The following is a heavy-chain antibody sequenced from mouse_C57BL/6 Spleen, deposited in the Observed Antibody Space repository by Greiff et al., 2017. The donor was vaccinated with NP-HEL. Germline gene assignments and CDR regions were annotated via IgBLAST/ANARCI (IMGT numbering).Heavy chain of an antibody. J-gene: IGHJ2*01. CDR3: VTTSDFDY. V-gene: IGHV1-22*01. Sequence: EVQLQQSGPELVKPGASVKMSCKASGYTFTDYNMHWVKQSHGKSLEWIGYINPNNGGTSYNQKFKGKATLTVNKSSSTAYMELLSLTSEESAVYYCVTTSDFDYWGQGTTLTVSS. D-gene: IGHD2-12*01. CDR2: INPNNGGT. CDR1: GYTFTDYN.